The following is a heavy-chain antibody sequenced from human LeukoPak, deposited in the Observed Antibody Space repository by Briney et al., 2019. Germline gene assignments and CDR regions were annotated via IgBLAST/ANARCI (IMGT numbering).Heavy chain of an antibody. CDR2: IDSRDNT. CDR3: ARESTPLRGAFDP. Sequence: PGGSLRLSCAASGFTVRNNHMSWVRRAPGKGLEWVSVIDSRDNTYHADSVKGRFTISRHTSKNTLYLQMNSLRAEDTAVYYCARESTPLRGAFDPWGPGTLVTVSS. V-gene: IGHV3-53*04. CDR1: GFTVRNNH. J-gene: IGHJ5*02. D-gene: IGHD5-24*01.